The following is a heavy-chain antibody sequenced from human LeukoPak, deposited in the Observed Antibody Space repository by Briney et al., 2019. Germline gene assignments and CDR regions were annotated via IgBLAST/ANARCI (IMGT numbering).Heavy chain of an antibody. J-gene: IGHJ5*02. V-gene: IGHV1-18*04. CDR3: ARQNAFSRSGGKGNWFDP. D-gene: IGHD2-15*01. CDR2: ISAYNGNT. CDR1: GYTFTSYG. Sequence: GAPVKVSCKASGYTFTSYGISWVRQAPGQGLEWMGWISAYNGNTNYAQKLQGRVTITTDTSTSTAYMELRSLRSDDTAVYYCARQNAFSRSGGKGNWFDPWGQGTLVTVSS.